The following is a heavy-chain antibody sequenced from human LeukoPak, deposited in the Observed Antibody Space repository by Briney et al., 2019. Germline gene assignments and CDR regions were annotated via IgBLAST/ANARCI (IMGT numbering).Heavy chain of an antibody. CDR1: GYSISSGYF. J-gene: IGHJ5*02. V-gene: IGHV4-38-2*02. D-gene: IGHD4-17*01. CDR2: IYYSGST. Sequence: TSETLSLTCTVSGYSISSGYFWGWIRQPPGKGLEWIGSIYYSGSTYYNPSLKSRVTISVDTSKNQFSLKLSSVTAADTAVYYCARDGLRPRFDPWGQGTLVTVSS. CDR3: ARDGLRPRFDP.